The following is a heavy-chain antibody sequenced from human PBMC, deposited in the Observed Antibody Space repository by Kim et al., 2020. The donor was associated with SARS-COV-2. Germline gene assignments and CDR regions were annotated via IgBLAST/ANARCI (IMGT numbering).Heavy chain of an antibody. CDR1: GGSISSSNW. V-gene: IGHV4-4*02. Sequence: SETLSLTCAVSGGSISSSNWWSWVRQPPGKGLEWIGEIYHSGSTNYNPSPKSRVTISVDKSKNQFSLKLSSVTAADTAVYYCASRPLGAARPGAFDIWGQGTMVTVSS. D-gene: IGHD6-6*01. J-gene: IGHJ3*02. CDR3: ASRPLGAARPGAFDI. CDR2: IYHSGST.